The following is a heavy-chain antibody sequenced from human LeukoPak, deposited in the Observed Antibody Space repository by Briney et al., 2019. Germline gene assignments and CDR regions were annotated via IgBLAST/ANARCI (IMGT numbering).Heavy chain of an antibody. V-gene: IGHV4-61*01. CDR1: GGSISSGSYY. J-gene: IGHJ6*03. D-gene: IGHD3-10*01. Sequence: TSETLSLTCTVSGGSISSGSYYWSWIRQPPGKGLEWIGYIYYSGSTNYNPSLKSRVTISVDTSKNQFSLKLSSVTAADTAVYYCARDSMVRGMDVWGKGTTVTISS. CDR3: ARDSMVRGMDV. CDR2: IYYSGST.